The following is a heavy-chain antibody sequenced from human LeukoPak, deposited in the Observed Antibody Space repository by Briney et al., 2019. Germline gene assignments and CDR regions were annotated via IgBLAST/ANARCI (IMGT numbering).Heavy chain of an antibody. Sequence: GGSLRLSCAASGFTFSNSGMHWVRQAPGKGLEWVAFIRYDGNENFYGDPVKGRFTISRDNSKNTLYLQMSSLRAEDSAVYYCAKDNPIEEVPGLGPGQWGQGTLVTVSS. CDR1: GFTFSNSG. CDR2: IRYDGNEN. V-gene: IGHV3-30*02. J-gene: IGHJ4*02. CDR3: AKDNPIEEVPGLGPGQ. D-gene: IGHD2-2*01.